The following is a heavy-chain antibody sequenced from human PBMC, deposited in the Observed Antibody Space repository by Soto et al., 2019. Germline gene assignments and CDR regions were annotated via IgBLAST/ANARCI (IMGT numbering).Heavy chain of an antibody. CDR2: IHYSGST. CDR1: GGSVSSGSYY. D-gene: IGHD4-17*01. V-gene: IGHV4-61*01. CDR3: ARGDDYGGKSAFDI. Sequence: SETLSLTCTVSGGSVSSGSYYWSWIRQPPGKGLEWIGYIHYSGSTNYNPSLKSRVAISVDTAKNQFSLRLSSLTAADTAVYYCARGDDYGGKSAFDIWGQGTMVTVSS. J-gene: IGHJ3*02.